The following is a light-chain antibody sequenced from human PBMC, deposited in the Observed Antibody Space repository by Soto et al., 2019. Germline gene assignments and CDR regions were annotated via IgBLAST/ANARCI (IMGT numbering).Light chain of an antibody. Sequence: QSVLTQPSSVSGSPGQSITISCTGNSSDIGGYNYVSWYQQHPGKAPKLMIYDVSNRPLGVSNRFSGSKSGNTASLTISGLQAEDEADYYCSSYTSSSTLGVFGTGTKVTVL. CDR3: SSYTSSSTLGV. CDR2: DVS. V-gene: IGLV2-14*01. CDR1: SSDIGGYNY. J-gene: IGLJ1*01.